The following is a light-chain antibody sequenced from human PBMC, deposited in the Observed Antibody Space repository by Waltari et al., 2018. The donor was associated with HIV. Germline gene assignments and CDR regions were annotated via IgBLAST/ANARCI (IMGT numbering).Light chain of an antibody. CDR3: QQYNNWPPIT. V-gene: IGKV3-15*01. Sequence: EILMTQSPATLSVSPGERATLSCRASQTIRSNLAWYQQKPGQAPRLLLYDASTRATGIPARFSGSGSGTEFTLTITSLQSEDFAVYYCQQYNNWPPITFGQGTRLEI. J-gene: IGKJ5*01. CDR2: DAS. CDR1: QTIRSN.